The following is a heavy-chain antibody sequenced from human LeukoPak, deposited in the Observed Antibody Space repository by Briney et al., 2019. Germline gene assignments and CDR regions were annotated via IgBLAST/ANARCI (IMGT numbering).Heavy chain of an antibody. Sequence: GASVKVSCKVSGYTLIELSMHWVRQAPGKGLEWMGGFDPEDGETIYAQKFQGRVTMTEDTSTDTAYMELSSLRSEDTAVYYYATFYGSGSYYPYNWFDPWGQGTLVTVSS. V-gene: IGHV1-24*01. CDR3: ATFYGSGSYYPYNWFDP. D-gene: IGHD3-10*01. CDR1: GYTLIELS. J-gene: IGHJ5*02. CDR2: FDPEDGET.